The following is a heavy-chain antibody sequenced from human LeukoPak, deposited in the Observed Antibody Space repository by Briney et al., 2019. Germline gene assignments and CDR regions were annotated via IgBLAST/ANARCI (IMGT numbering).Heavy chain of an antibody. V-gene: IGHV4-30-4*01. D-gene: IGHD2-15*01. CDR2: IYYSGST. Sequence: TLSLTCTVSGGSISSGDYYWSWIRQSQGKGLEWIGYIYYSGSTSYNPSLKSRVTISVDTSKNQFSLKLSSVTAADTAVYYCARALGYCSGGSCTRGYNWFDPWGQGTLVTVPS. CDR1: GGSISSGDYY. J-gene: IGHJ5*02. CDR3: ARALGYCSGGSCTRGYNWFDP.